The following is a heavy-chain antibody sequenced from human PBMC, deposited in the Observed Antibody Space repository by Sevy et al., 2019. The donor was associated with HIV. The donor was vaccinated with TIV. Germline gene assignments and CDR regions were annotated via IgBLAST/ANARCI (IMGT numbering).Heavy chain of an antibody. CDR2: IYIGHNT. D-gene: IGHD3-3*01. CDR1: GLSVSDNF. Sequence: GGSLRLSCAASGLSVSDNFMSWVRQAPGKGLEWVSVIYIGHNTYYADSVKGRFTISRDNAENTLFLQMNSLRVEDTAVYYCARGKHVSDYYGSFDYWVQGTLVTVSS. V-gene: IGHV3-53*01. J-gene: IGHJ4*02. CDR3: ARGKHVSDYYGSFDY.